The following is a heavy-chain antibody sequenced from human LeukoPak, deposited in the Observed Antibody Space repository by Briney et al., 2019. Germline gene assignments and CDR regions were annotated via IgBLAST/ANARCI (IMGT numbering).Heavy chain of an antibody. CDR1: GYTFTGYY. V-gene: IGHV1-2*02. D-gene: IGHD6-6*01. J-gene: IGHJ4*02. CDR2: INPNSGGT. Sequence: VASVKVSCKASGYTFTGYYMHWVRQAPGQGLEWMGWINPNSGGTNYAQKFQGRVTMTRDTSISTAYMELSRLRSDDTAVYYCARDLAARRKPNYFDYRGQGTLVTVSS. CDR3: ARDLAARRKPNYFDY.